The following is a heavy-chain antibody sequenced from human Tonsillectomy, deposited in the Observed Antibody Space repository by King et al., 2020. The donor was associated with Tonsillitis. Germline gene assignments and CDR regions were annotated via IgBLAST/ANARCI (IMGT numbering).Heavy chain of an antibody. V-gene: IGHV3-30*03. CDR1: GFTFSTYG. J-gene: IGHJ4*02. CDR3: ARDYGDSVALCY. Sequence: VQLVESGGGVVQPERSLRLSCAASGFTFSTYGMHWVRQAPGKGLEWVALISYDGSNKFYADSVKGRFTISRDNSKNTLFLQMNSLIPEDTAVYYCARDYGDSVALCYWGQGTLVTVSS. D-gene: IGHD4-17*01. CDR2: ISYDGSNK.